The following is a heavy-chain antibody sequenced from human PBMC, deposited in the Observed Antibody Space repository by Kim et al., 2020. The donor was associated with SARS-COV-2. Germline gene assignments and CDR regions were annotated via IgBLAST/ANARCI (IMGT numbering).Heavy chain of an antibody. J-gene: IGHJ6*02. Sequence: TPSPKSRVPMSVDTSKNQFSLKMSAVTAADTAVYYCARGAGTYYYYGVGVWGQGTTVTVSS. CDR3: ARGAGTYYYYGVGV. D-gene: IGHD6-19*01. V-gene: IGHV4-34*01.